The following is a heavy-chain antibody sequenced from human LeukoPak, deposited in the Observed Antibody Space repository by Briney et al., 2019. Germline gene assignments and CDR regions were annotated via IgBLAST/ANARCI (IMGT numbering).Heavy chain of an antibody. Sequence: SETLSLTCTVSGDSINSGSYFWSWIRQPAGKGLEWIGRIYTSGSTNYNPSLESRVTISVDTSKNQFSLKLTSVTAADTAVYYCARDRYDFWSGYAHYYYMDIWGKGTTVTVSS. D-gene: IGHD3-3*01. CDR3: ARDRYDFWSGYAHYYYMDI. CDR2: IYTSGST. J-gene: IGHJ6*03. V-gene: IGHV4-61*02. CDR1: GDSINSGSYF.